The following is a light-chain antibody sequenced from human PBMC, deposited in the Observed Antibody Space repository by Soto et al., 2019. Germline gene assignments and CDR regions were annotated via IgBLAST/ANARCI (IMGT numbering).Light chain of an antibody. Sequence: QSVLTQPASVSGSPGQSITISCTGTSSDVGGYDYVSWYQLHPGKAPKLMVFEVSNRPSGVSNRFSGSKSGNTASLTISGLQAEDEADYYCSSYSRTSFYVFGTGTKLTVL. CDR1: SSDVGGYDY. CDR3: SSYSRTSFYV. CDR2: EVS. V-gene: IGLV2-14*01. J-gene: IGLJ1*01.